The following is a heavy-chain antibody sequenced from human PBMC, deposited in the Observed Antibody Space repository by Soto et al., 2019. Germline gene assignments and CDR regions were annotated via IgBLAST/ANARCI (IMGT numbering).Heavy chain of an antibody. Sequence: GGSLRLSCAASGFTFSSYAMHWVRQAPGKGLEWVAVISYDGSNKYYADSVKGRFTISRDNSKNTLYLQMNSLRAEDTAVYYCASADQGGTIDYWGQGTLVTVSS. V-gene: IGHV3-30-3*01. J-gene: IGHJ4*02. CDR2: ISYDGSNK. CDR1: GFTFSSYA. CDR3: ASADQGGTIDY. D-gene: IGHD3-16*01.